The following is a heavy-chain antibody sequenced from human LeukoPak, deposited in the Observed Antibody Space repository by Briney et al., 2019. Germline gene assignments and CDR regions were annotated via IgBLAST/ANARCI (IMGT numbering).Heavy chain of an antibody. V-gene: IGHV4-61*01. CDR3: ARYYDSSGYWSTPHFDY. CDR1: GDSVSGISFY. J-gene: IGHJ4*02. Sequence: SETLSLTCTVSGDSVSGISFYWSWIRQPPGKGLQYIGYIQYSGSTNYNPSLKSRVTISVDTSKNQFSLKLSSVTAADTAVYYCARYYDSSGYWSTPHFDYWGQGTLVTVSS. CDR2: IQYSGST. D-gene: IGHD3-22*01.